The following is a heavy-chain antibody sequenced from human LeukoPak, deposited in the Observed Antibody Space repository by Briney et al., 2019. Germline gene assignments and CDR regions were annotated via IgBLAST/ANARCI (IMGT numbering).Heavy chain of an antibody. CDR2: INPNSGGT. V-gene: IGHV1-2*02. J-gene: IGHJ5*02. Sequence: GASVTVSCKPSGYSFIGYYMHWVRQPPGQGVEWMGWINPNSGGTNYEQKLQGRVTMTRDTSISTAYMELSRLRSDDTAVYYCARDLNIVVVVAATRFDPWGQGTLVTVSS. D-gene: IGHD2-15*01. CDR1: GYSFIGYY. CDR3: ARDLNIVVVVAATRFDP.